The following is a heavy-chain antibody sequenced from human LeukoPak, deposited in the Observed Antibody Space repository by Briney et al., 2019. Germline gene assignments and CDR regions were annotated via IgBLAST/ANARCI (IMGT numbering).Heavy chain of an antibody. D-gene: IGHD2-15*01. CDR1: GGTVSSYA. Sequence: ASVKLSCKASGGTVSSYAIIWVPQAPGQRLECMGRIIPIFGTANYAQKFQGRVTITADKTTITAYMELSSLRSEDTAVYYCARDGVVVSRAFDIWGQGTMVTVSS. V-gene: IGHV1-69*06. J-gene: IGHJ3*02. CDR2: IIPIFGTA. CDR3: ARDGVVVSRAFDI.